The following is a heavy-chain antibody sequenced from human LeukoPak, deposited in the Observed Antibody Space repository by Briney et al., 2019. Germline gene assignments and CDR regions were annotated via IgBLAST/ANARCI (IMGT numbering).Heavy chain of an antibody. Sequence: VKASSTPSRYTSTGYYLHWVPQAPGQGVEWMGWIHPKSGGTNYAQKFQGRVTMTRDTSISTVYMKMSRLRADDTAVYYCAGGSVIVAPFDYWGQGTLVTVSS. CDR1: RYTSTGYY. CDR3: AGGSVIVAPFDY. CDR2: IHPKSGGT. J-gene: IGHJ4*02. D-gene: IGHD5-12*01. V-gene: IGHV1-2*02.